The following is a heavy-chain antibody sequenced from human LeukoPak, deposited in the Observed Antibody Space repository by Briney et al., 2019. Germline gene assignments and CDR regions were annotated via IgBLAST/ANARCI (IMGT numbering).Heavy chain of an antibody. Sequence: ASVKVSCKASGYTFTSYGISWVRQAPGQGLEWMGWISAYNGNTNYAQKLQGRVTMTTDTSTSTDYMELRSLRSDDTAVYYCARDFRLGELLLYEYYFDYWGQGTLVTVST. CDR2: ISAYNGNT. CDR3: ARDFRLGELLLYEYYFDY. J-gene: IGHJ4*02. D-gene: IGHD3-16*02. CDR1: GYTFTSYG. V-gene: IGHV1-18*04.